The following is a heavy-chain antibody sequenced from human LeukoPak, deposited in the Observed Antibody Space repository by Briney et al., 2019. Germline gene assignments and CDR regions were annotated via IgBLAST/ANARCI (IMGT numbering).Heavy chain of an antibody. D-gene: IGHD6-13*01. J-gene: IGHJ4*02. V-gene: IGHV3-21*01. CDR2: ISSSSSYI. Sequence: GGSLRLSCTASGFTFGDYAMSWFRQAPGKGLEWVSSISSSSSYIYYADSVKGRFTISRDNAKNSLYLQMNSLRAEDTAVYYCARDARWFDYWGQGTLVTVSS. CDR3: ARDARWFDY. CDR1: GFTFGDYA.